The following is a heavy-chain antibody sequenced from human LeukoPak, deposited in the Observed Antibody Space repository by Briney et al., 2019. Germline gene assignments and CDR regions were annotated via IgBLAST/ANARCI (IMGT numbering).Heavy chain of an antibody. CDR3: APLGRNYFDS. Sequence: PGGSLRLSGAASGFTFSSYAMSWVRQAPGKGLEWVSAISGSGGSTYYADSEKGRFIISRENSKNTLYLQMTSLRAEDTAVYYCAPLGRNYFDSWGQGSLVTVHS. CDR2: ISGSGGST. V-gene: IGHV3-23*01. CDR1: GFTFSSYA. J-gene: IGHJ4*02. D-gene: IGHD2-15*01.